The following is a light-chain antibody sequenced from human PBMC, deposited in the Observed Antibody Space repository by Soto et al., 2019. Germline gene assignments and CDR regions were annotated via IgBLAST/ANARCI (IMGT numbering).Light chain of an antibody. V-gene: IGKV3-15*01. Sequence: MTQSPATLSVSPGEGATLSCRASQRVSSNLAWYQQKPGQAPRLLIYAASTRATNIPDRFSGSGSGTDFTLTITSLQSEDFAVYYCQQYNNWPRTFGQGTKVDIK. CDR3: QQYNNWPRT. J-gene: IGKJ1*01. CDR1: QRVSSN. CDR2: AAS.